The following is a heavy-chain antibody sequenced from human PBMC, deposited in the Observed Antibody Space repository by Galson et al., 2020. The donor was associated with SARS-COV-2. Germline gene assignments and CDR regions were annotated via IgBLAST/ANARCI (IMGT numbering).Heavy chain of an antibody. D-gene: IGHD1-26*01. CDR1: GGSINSGDYY. Sequence: SETLSLTCTVSGGSINSGDYYWSWIRQLPGKGLEWIGYIYYSGSTYYNPSLKSRLAISIDTSKNQFSLRLSSVTAADTAVYYCARLLQTRQVVGAADNWGQGTLVTVSS. CDR2: IYYSGST. CDR3: ARLLQTRQVVGAADN. V-gene: IGHV4-31*03. J-gene: IGHJ4*02.